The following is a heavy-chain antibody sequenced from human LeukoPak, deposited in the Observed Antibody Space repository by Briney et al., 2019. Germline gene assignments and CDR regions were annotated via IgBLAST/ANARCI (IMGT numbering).Heavy chain of an antibody. CDR3: ANYGDYQYFDY. V-gene: IGHV3-30*18. Sequence: GGSLRLSCAASGFTFINYGMHWVRQAPGKGLEWVAVISYDGTNKYYADSVKGRFTISRDNSKNTLYLQMNSLKTDDTAVNYCANYGDYQYFDYWGQGTPVTVSS. CDR2: ISYDGTNK. CDR1: GFTFINYG. J-gene: IGHJ4*02. D-gene: IGHD4-17*01.